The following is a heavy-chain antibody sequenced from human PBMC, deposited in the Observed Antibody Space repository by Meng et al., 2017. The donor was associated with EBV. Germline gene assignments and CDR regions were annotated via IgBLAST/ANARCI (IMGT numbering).Heavy chain of an antibody. Sequence: VALEAGVGQAEGSLRLSCAVSGFTFTSHSFYWVRQAPGTGLEWVATIPQHGNEQFYSDSVKGRLTILRDNSKNILYLQMNRLVGEANTVDYCAREPENRGWADDFDYWGQGTLVTVSS. J-gene: IGHJ4*02. CDR1: GFTFTSHS. CDR3: AREPENRGWADDFDY. CDR2: IPQHGNEQ. V-gene: IGHV3-30*04. D-gene: IGHD6-19*01.